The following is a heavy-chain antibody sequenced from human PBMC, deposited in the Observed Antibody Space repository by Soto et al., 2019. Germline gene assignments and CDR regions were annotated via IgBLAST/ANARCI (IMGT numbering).Heavy chain of an antibody. CDR1: GFTFSSYA. D-gene: IGHD3-22*01. Sequence: PGGSLRLCCAASGFTFSSYAMHWVRQAPGKGLEWVAVISYDGSNKYYADSVKGRFAISRDNSKNTLYLQMNSLRAEDTAVYYCARNYYDSSGYYEFYPPPIWGQGTLVTVSS. V-gene: IGHV3-30*09. J-gene: IGHJ4*02. CDR2: ISYDGSNK. CDR3: ARNYYDSSGYYEFYPPPI.